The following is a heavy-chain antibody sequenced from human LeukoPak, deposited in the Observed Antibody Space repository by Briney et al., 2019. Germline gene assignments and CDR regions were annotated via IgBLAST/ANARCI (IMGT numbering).Heavy chain of an antibody. CDR2: IYYSGST. CDR1: DDSMNSYY. J-gene: IGHJ4*02. Sequence: KPSETLSLTCTVSDDSMNSYYWSWIRQPPGKGLEWIGYIYYSGSTNYNPSLKSRVTMSVDTSKNQFSLKLSSVTAADTAVYYCAREVYDILTGYPTSIDYWGQGTLVTVPS. CDR3: AREVYDILTGYPTSIDY. D-gene: IGHD3-9*01. V-gene: IGHV4-59*12.